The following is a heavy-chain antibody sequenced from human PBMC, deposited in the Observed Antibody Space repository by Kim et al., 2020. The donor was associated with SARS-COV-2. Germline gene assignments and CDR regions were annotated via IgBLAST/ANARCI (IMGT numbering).Heavy chain of an antibody. CDR1: GYTFTGYY. CDR2: INPNSGGT. CDR3: ARVRIGVSFYGSGSDYYYYGMDV. D-gene: IGHD3-10*01. Sequence: ASVKVSCKASGYTFTGYYMHWVRQAPGQGLEWMGWINPNSGGTNYAQKFQGWVTLTRDTSISTAYMELSRLRSDDTAVYYCARVRIGVSFYGSGSDYYYYGMDVWGQGTTVTVSS. J-gene: IGHJ6*02. V-gene: IGHV1-2*04.